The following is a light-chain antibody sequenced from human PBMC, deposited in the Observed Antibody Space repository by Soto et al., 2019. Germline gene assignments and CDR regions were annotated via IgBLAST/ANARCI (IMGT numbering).Light chain of an antibody. Sequence: EIVLTQSPGTLSLSPGERATLSCRASQSVSSSYLAWYQQKPGQAPRLLIYGASSMATGIPDRFSGSGFGTNFTITISSPEPADFAVYHSHQYGSSPRLTFGGGNKLEIK. CDR2: GAS. V-gene: IGKV3-20*01. J-gene: IGKJ4*01. CDR1: QSVSSSY. CDR3: HQYGSSPRLT.